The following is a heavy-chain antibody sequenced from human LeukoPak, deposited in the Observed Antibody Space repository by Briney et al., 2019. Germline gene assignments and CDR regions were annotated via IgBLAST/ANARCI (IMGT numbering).Heavy chain of an antibody. D-gene: IGHD1-1*01. CDR2: VSKDEVIK. V-gene: IGHV3-30-3*01. J-gene: IGHJ4*02. Sequence: GGSLRLSCAASGFTFSNYDVHWVRQAAGKGLEWVAVVSKDEVIKHYADSVKGRFTISGDNSKNMSYLQMNSLTTKDTGVYYCARVIVTGDKNDYWGQGTLVTVSS. CDR3: ARVIVTGDKNDY. CDR1: GFTFSNYD.